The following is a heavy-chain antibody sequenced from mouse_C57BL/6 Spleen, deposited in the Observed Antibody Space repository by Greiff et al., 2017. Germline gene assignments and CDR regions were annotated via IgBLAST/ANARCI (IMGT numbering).Heavy chain of an antibody. V-gene: IGHV1-55*01. CDR1: GYTFTSYW. J-gene: IGHJ4*01. D-gene: IGHD2-4*01. CDR2: IYPGSGST. CDR3: ATSDYGYAMDY. Sequence: QVQLQQPGAELVKPGASVKMSCKASGYTFTSYWITWVKQRPGQGLEWIGDIYPGSGSTNSNEKFKSKATLTVDTSSSTAYMQLSSLTSEDSAVYYCATSDYGYAMDYWGQGTSVTVSA.